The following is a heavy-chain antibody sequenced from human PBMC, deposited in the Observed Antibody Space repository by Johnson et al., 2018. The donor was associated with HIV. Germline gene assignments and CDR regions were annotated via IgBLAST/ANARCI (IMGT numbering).Heavy chain of an antibody. V-gene: IGHV3-33*01. J-gene: IGHJ3*02. CDR3: ERDALANWEEVDACDI. D-gene: IGHD7-27*01. Sequence: QVQLVESGGGVVQPGRSLRLSCAASGFTFSSYGMHWVRQAPGKGLEWVAVIWYDGTNKYYTDSVKGRFTISRDNSKNTLFLHMNSLRAEDTAVYFCERDALANWEEVDACDIWGQGTVVTVSS. CDR1: GFTFSSYG. CDR2: IWYDGTNK.